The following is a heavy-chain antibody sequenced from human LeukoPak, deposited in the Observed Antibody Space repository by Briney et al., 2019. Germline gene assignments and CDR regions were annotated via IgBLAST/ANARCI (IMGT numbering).Heavy chain of an antibody. CDR3: AHTRYSSSHYYYYYYMDV. CDR2: IYWNDDK. Sequence: SGPTLVNPTQTLTLTCTFSGFSLSTSGVGVGWIRQPPGKALEWLALIYWNDDKRYSPSLKSRLTITKDTSKNQVVLTMTNMDPVDTATYYCAHTRYSSSHYYYYYYMDVWGKGTTVTVSS. CDR1: GFSLSTSGVG. D-gene: IGHD6-6*01. J-gene: IGHJ6*03. V-gene: IGHV2-5*01.